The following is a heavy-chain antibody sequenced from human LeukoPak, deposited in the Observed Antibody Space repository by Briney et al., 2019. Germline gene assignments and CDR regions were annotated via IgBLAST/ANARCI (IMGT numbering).Heavy chain of an antibody. D-gene: IGHD1-7*01. CDR2: AYSGGYT. J-gene: IGHJ4*02. CDR3: AKAKILGTGTAELDY. CDR1: GVTVSSSS. Sequence: GGSLRLSCAASGVTVSSSSMSWVRQAPGKGLEWVSAAYSGGYTNYADSVKGRFTISGDNSKNTLYLQMSSLRAEDTAVYYCAKAKILGTGTAELDYWGQGTLVTVSS. V-gene: IGHV3-66*01.